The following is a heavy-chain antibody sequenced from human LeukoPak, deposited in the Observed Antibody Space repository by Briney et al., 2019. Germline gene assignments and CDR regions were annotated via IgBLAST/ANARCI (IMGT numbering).Heavy chain of an antibody. CDR1: GFTFSSYG. V-gene: IGHV3-33*01. CDR2: IWYDGSNK. D-gene: IGHD4-11*01. CDR3: ARGRNDDYSNYGDYGMDV. J-gene: IGHJ6*02. Sequence: GGSLRLSCAASGFTFSSYGMHWVRQAPGKGLEWVAVIWYDGSNKYYADSVKGRFTISRDNSKNTLYLQMNSLRAEDTAVYYCARGRNDDYSNYGDYGMDVWGQGTTVTVSS.